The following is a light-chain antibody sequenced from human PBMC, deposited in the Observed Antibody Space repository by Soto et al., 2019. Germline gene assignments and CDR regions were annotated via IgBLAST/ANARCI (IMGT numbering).Light chain of an antibody. CDR3: QQYGSSPIT. CDR1: QSVISTY. J-gene: IGKJ5*01. Sequence: EIVLTQSPGTLSLSPGERATLSCRASQSVISTYLAWYQQKPGQAPRLLIYRASSRATGIPDRFSGSGSGTDFTLTISRLEPEDFAVYYCQQYGSSPITFGQGTRLEIK. V-gene: IGKV3-20*01. CDR2: RAS.